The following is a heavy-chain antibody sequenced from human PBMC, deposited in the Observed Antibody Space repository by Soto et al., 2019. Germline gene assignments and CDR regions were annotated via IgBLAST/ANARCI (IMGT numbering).Heavy chain of an antibody. V-gene: IGHV1-46*01. CDR3: AKDPIAAPPDYYYYYMDV. Sequence: ASVKVSCQASGYTLTSYYIHWVRQAPGQGPEWMGIINPSGGSTSYAQKFQGRVTMTRDTSTSTVYMELSSLRSEDTAVYYCAKDPIAAPPDYYYYYMDVWGKGTTVTVS. J-gene: IGHJ6*03. CDR1: GYTLTSYY. D-gene: IGHD6-6*01. CDR2: INPSGGST.